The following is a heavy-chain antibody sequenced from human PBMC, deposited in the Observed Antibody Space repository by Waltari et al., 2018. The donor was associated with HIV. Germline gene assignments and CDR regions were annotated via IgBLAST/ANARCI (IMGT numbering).Heavy chain of an antibody. J-gene: IGHJ4*02. CDR1: GYTSTSYY. CDR2: INPSGGST. D-gene: IGHD2-21*02. Sequence: QVQLVQSGAEVKKPGASVKVSCKASGYTSTSYYTHWVRQAPGQGLEWMGIINPSGGSTSYAQKFQGRVTMTRDTSTSTVYMELSSLRSEDTAVFYCARGGIVVVTPLYYFDYWGQGTLVTVSS. CDR3: ARGGIVVVTPLYYFDY. V-gene: IGHV1-46*03.